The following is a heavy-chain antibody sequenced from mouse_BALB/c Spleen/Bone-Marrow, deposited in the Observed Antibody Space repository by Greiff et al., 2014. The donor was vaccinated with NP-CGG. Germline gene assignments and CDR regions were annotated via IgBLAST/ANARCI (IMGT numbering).Heavy chain of an antibody. V-gene: IGHV1-18*01. CDR2: INPYNGGT. J-gene: IGHJ3*01. D-gene: IGHD1-1*01. CDR1: GYSFTGYT. Sequence: VQLKESGPELVKLGASMKISCKASGYSFTGYTMNWVKQSHGKSLEWIGLINPYNGGTSYNQKFKGKATLTVDKSSSTAYMELLSLTSEDSAVYYCARDYYGSSYGFAYWGQGTLVTVSA. CDR3: ARDYYGSSYGFAY.